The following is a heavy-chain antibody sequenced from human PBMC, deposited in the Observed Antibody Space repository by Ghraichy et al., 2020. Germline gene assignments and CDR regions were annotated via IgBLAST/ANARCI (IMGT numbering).Heavy chain of an antibody. V-gene: IGHV3-74*01. CDR2: LNIDGTTV. Sequence: GGSLRLSCAASGFSFTDYWMHWVRQTPGRGLEWVSHLNIDGTTVNYADSVKGRFTISRDNAKNTMYPQMISLTVEDTAVYYCVRSYKDGLRHFDYWGQGTLVTVSS. CDR3: VRSYKDGLRHFDY. J-gene: IGHJ4*02. CDR1: GFSFTDYW. D-gene: IGHD1-14*01.